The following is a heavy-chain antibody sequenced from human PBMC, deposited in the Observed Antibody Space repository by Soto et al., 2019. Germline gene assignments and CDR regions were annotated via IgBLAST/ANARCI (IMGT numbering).Heavy chain of an antibody. J-gene: IGHJ4*02. V-gene: IGHV4-39*01. CDR3: ARPDSSSWAAPFGS. D-gene: IGHD6-13*01. Sequence: HLQLQESGPGLVKPSETLSLTCTVSGASITSVNYYWGWIRQPPGKGLQWIGSSSYTGNTHFNPARRRRGTISFDTSKNQCALRLTSVTASDTAVYYWARPDSSSWAAPFGSWGQGTLGTVSS. CDR1: GASITSVNYY. CDR2: SSYTGNT.